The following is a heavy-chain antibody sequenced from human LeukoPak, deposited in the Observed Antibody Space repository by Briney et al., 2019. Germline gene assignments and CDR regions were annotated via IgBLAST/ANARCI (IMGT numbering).Heavy chain of an antibody. CDR2: ISVSGGST. CDR1: GFTFSSYA. Sequence: GGSLRLSCAASGFTFSSYAMSWVRQAPGKGLEWVSVISVSGGSTYYADSVKGRFTISRDTANNSLYLQMSSLRAEDTAVYYCARDLDYSRGFDYWGQGTLVTVFS. V-gene: IGHV3-23*01. D-gene: IGHD4-11*01. J-gene: IGHJ4*02. CDR3: ARDLDYSRGFDY.